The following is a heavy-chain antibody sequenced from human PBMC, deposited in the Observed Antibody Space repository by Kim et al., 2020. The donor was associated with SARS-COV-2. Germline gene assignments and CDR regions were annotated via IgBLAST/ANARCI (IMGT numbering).Heavy chain of an antibody. V-gene: IGHV3-15*01. D-gene: IGHD3-3*01. J-gene: IGHJ4*02. Sequence: GGSLRLSCAASGFTFSNAWMSWVRQAPGKGLEWVGRIKSKTDGGTTDYAAPVKGRFTISRDDSKNTLYLQMNSLKTEDTAVYYCTTDGGRYDFWSGYPLDYFDYWGQGTLVTVSS. CDR3: TTDGGRYDFWSGYPLDYFDY. CDR1: GFTFSNAW. CDR2: IKSKTDGGTT.